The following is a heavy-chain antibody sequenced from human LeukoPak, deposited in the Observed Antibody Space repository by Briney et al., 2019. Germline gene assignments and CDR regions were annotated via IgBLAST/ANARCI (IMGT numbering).Heavy chain of an antibody. CDR2: FDPEDGET. Sequence: ASVKVSCKVSGYTLTELSMHWVRLAPGKGLEWMGGFDPEDGETIYAQKFQGRVTMTEDTSTDTAYMELSSLRSEDTAVYYCATVGGGNRSPPFDYWGQGTLVTVSS. CDR3: ATVGGGNRSPPFDY. D-gene: IGHD2-15*01. J-gene: IGHJ4*02. V-gene: IGHV1-24*01. CDR1: GYTLTELS.